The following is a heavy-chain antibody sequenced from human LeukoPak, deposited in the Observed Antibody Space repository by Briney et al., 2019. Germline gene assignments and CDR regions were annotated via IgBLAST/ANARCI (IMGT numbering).Heavy chain of an antibody. J-gene: IGHJ6*04. CDR3: AELGITMIGGV. V-gene: IGHV3-23*01. Sequence: GGSLRLSCAASGFTFSRYEMNWVRQAPGKGLEWVSAISGSGGNTYFADSVKGRFTISRDNSKNTLYLQMNSLRAEDTAVYYCAELGITMIGGVWGKGTTVTISS. D-gene: IGHD3-10*02. CDR2: ISGSGGNT. CDR1: GFTFSRYE.